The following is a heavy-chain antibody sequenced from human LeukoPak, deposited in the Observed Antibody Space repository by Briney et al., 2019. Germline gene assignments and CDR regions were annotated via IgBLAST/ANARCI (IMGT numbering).Heavy chain of an antibody. CDR2: ISSSSSYI. Sequence: GGSLRLSCAASGFTFSSYSMNWVRQAPGKGLEWVSSISSSSSYIYYADSVKGRFTISRDNSKNTLYLQINSLRAEDTAVYFCSRYCSTTTCPGYYYGMDIWGQGTAVTVSS. J-gene: IGHJ6*02. D-gene: IGHD2-2*01. CDR3: SRYCSTTTCPGYYYGMDI. V-gene: IGHV3-21*04. CDR1: GFTFSSYS.